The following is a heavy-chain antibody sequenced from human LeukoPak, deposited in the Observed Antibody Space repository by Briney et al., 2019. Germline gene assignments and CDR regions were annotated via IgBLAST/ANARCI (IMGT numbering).Heavy chain of an antibody. V-gene: IGHV1-2*02. D-gene: IGHD1-26*01. CDR1: GYTFTGYY. Sequence: ASVKVSCKASGYTFTGYYMYWVRQAPGQGLEWMGWINPNSGGTNYAQKFQGRVTMTRDTSISTAYMELSRLRSDDTAVYYCARGVRLVDVSGSYENWGQGTLVTVSS. CDR2: INPNSGGT. J-gene: IGHJ4*02. CDR3: ARGVRLVDVSGSYEN.